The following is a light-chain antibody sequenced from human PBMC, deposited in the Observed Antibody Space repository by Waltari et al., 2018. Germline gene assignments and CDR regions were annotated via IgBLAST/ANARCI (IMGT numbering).Light chain of an antibody. Sequence: EILLTQSPATLSLPPGERATLSCRASQSVSSDYLAWYLHIVGQAPRLLIYGASNRATGIPDRCSGSGSGTDFTLTISRLEPEDFAVYYCQQYGRSWNTFGQGTKLEIK. J-gene: IGKJ2*01. CDR3: QQYGRSWNT. CDR2: GAS. V-gene: IGKV3-20*01. CDR1: QSVSSDY.